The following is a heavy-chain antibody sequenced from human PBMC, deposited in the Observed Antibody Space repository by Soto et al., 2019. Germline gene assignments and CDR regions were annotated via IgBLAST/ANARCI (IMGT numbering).Heavy chain of an antibody. V-gene: IGHV3-74*01. Sequence: PGGSLRLSCAASGFTFSSYWMHWVRQAPGKGLVWVSRISSDVSSTSYADSVKGRFTISRDNAKNTLYLQMDSLRAEGTAVYYCVRGIGYSAQDSWGQGTLVTVSS. D-gene: IGHD1-1*01. CDR3: VRGIGYSAQDS. J-gene: IGHJ4*02. CDR1: GFTFSSYW. CDR2: ISSDVSST.